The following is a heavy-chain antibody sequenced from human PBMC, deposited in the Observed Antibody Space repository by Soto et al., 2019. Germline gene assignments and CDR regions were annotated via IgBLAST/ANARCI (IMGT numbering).Heavy chain of an antibody. CDR2: INAGNGNT. CDR3: AREETTTYAHYYGMDV. Sequence: ASVKVSCKASGYTFTSYAMHWVRQAPGQRLEWMGWINAGNGNTKYAQKFQGRVTITRDTSASTAYMELSSLRSEDTAVYYCAREETTTYAHYYGMDVWGQGTTVTVSS. V-gene: IGHV1-3*01. D-gene: IGHD2-8*01. CDR1: GYTFTSYA. J-gene: IGHJ6*02.